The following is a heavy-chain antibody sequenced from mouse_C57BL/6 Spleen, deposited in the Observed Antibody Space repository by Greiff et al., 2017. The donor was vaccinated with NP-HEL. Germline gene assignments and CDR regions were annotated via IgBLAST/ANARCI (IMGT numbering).Heavy chain of an antibody. CDR2: IHPNSGST. Sequence: VQLQQPGAELVKPGASVKLSCKASGYTFTSYWMHWVKQRPGQGLEWIGMIHPNSGSTNYNEKFKSKATLTVDKSSSTAYMQLSSLTSEDSAVYYCARRETGTGAMDYWGQGTSVTVSS. CDR1: GYTFTSYW. J-gene: IGHJ4*01. CDR3: ARRETGTGAMDY. D-gene: IGHD4-1*01. V-gene: IGHV1-64*01.